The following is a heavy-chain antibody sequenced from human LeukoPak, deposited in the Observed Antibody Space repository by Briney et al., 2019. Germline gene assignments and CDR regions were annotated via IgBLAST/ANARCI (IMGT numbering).Heavy chain of an antibody. D-gene: IGHD6-6*01. CDR2: ISAYNGNT. V-gene: IGHV1-18*01. CDR3: ARYLPELAARRNDY. J-gene: IGHJ4*02. Sequence: ASVKVSCKASGYTFTSYGISWVRQAPGQGLEWMGWISAYNGNTNYAQKLQGRVTMTTNTSTSTAYMELRSLRSDATAVYYCARYLPELAARRNDYWGKGTLVTVSS. CDR1: GYTFTSYG.